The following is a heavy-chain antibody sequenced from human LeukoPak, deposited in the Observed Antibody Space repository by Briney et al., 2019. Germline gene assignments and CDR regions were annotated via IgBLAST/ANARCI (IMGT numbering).Heavy chain of an antibody. CDR2: ISANSGKT. V-gene: IGHV1-18*01. Sequence: ASVKVSCKASGYIFTTYGISRVRQAPGPGLEWMGWISANSGKTNYAQKLQGRVTMTTDTYTSTAYMELRSLRSDDTAVYYCARVPGESRTFFLYFFDYGGQGTLVTVSS. D-gene: IGHD3-16*01. J-gene: IGHJ4*02. CDR3: ARVPGESRTFFLYFFDY. CDR1: GYIFTTYG.